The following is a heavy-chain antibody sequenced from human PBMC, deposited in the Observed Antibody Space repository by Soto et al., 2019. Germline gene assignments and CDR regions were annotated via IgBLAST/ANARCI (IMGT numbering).Heavy chain of an antibody. CDR1: GFTFSSYG. D-gene: IGHD3-10*01. CDR3: AKGYGSGSYLRDNWFDP. Sequence: QVQLVESGGGVVQPGRSLRLSCAASGFTFSSYGMHWVRQAPGKGLEWVAVISYDGSNKYYADSVKGRFTISRDNSKNRLYLQMNSPRAEDTAGYYCAKGYGSGSYLRDNWFDPWGQGTLVTVSS. V-gene: IGHV3-30*18. J-gene: IGHJ5*02. CDR2: ISYDGSNK.